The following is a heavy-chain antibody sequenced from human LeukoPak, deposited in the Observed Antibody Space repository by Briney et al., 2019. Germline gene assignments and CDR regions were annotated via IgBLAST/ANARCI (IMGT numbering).Heavy chain of an antibody. CDR2: ISSSGSTI. D-gene: IGHD2-8*01. CDR3: AKDDGLRVFWY. J-gene: IGHJ4*02. Sequence: GGSLRLSCAASGFTFSSYEMNWVRQAPGKGLEWVSYISSSGSTIYYADSVKGRFTISRDNAKNSLYLQMNSLRAEDTAVYYCAKDDGLRVFWYWGQGTLVTVSS. V-gene: IGHV3-48*03. CDR1: GFTFSSYE.